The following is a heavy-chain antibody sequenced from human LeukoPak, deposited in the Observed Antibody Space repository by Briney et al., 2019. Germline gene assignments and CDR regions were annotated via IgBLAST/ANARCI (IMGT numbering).Heavy chain of an antibody. CDR3: AKDPRGYCSSTSCPDNWFDP. J-gene: IGHJ5*02. D-gene: IGHD2-2*01. V-gene: IGHV3-23*01. CDR1: GFTFSSYA. CDR2: ISSSGGST. Sequence: PGGSLRLSCAASGFTFSSYAMSWVRQAPGKGLEWVSAISSSGGSTYYADSVKGRFTISRDNSKNTLYLQMNSLRAEDTAVYYCAKDPRGYCSSTSCPDNWFDPWGQGTLVTVSS.